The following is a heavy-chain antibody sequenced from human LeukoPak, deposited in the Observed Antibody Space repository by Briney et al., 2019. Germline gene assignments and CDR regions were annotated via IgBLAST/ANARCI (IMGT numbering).Heavy chain of an antibody. CDR2: IYATGST. Sequence: SETLSLTCTVSGGSINSYYWSWIRQPAGKGLEWIGRIYATGSTNYNPSLKSRVTMSIDTSKSQFSLKLSSVTAADTAVYYCARGRFGAFDIWGQGTMVTVSS. D-gene: IGHD3-3*01. V-gene: IGHV4-4*07. CDR3: ARGRFGAFDI. J-gene: IGHJ3*02. CDR1: GGSINSYY.